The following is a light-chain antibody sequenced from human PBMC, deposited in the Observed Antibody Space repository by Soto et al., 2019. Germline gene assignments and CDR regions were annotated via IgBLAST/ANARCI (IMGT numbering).Light chain of an antibody. J-gene: IGKJ5*01. V-gene: IGKV3-15*01. CDR1: QSVPNN. CDR3: QQYSDWPSIT. CDR2: GVA. Sequence: EIVLTQSPATLSLSPGERATLSCGASQSVPNNYLAWYQQKPGQAPRLLIYGVASRATGIPARFSGSGSGTEFTLTISSLQSEDVAVYYCQQYSDWPSITFGQGTRLEIK.